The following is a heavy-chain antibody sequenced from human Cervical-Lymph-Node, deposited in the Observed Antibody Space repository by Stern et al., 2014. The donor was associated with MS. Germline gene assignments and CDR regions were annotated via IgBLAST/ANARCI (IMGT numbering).Heavy chain of an antibody. Sequence: EVQLVESGAEVRKPGESLKISCKTSGYSFTNYWIAWVRQMPGQGLEWMGIIYPGDSDTRYSPSFQGQVTISADKSISTAYLQWSSLKASDTAMYFCARGASYSTGWYPDFDFWGQGTLVTVSS. D-gene: IGHD6-19*01. J-gene: IGHJ4*02. CDR1: GYSFTNYW. CDR2: IYPGDSDT. V-gene: IGHV5-51*01. CDR3: ARGASYSTGWYPDFDF.